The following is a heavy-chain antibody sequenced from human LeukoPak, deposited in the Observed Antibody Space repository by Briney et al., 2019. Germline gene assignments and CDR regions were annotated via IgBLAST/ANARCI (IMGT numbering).Heavy chain of an antibody. CDR2: IHRSGST. D-gene: IGHD1/OR15-1a*01. Sequence: SETLSLTCTVSGDSLSNMDWSWVRQPPGQGLERIGYIHRSGSTSYNPSLMSRVIISIDMSKNQFSLNLSSVTAADTAVYYCARGAWTKDSWGHGTLVTVS. V-gene: IGHV4-59*01. CDR3: ARGAWTKDS. J-gene: IGHJ5*01. CDR1: GDSLSNMD.